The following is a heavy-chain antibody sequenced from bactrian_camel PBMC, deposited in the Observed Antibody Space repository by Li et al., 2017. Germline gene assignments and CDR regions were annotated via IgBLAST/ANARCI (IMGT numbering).Heavy chain of an antibody. CDR1: GTNFADSD. J-gene: IGHJ4*01. CDR2: INSDGTT. V-gene: IGHV3S53*01. CDR3: ATGSRYGVASFYKY. Sequence: HVQLVESGGGSVQPGGSLRLSCLVSGTNFADSDMGWYRQAPGSACGLVSTINSDGTTWYADSVKGRVTISRDNARDTLYLQMNSLKTEDTAVYFCATGSRYGVASFYKYWGQGTQVTVS. D-gene: IGHD6*01.